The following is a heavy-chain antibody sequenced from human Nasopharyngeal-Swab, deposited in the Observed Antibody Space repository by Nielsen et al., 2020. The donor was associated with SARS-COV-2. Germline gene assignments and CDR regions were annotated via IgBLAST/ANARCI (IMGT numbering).Heavy chain of an antibody. CDR1: GASNENYY. CDR3: ARESRRSWYFDY. CDR2: NYTNGET. J-gene: IGHJ4*02. D-gene: IGHD6-13*01. V-gene: IGHV4-4*07. Sequence: SETLSLTCTVSGASNENYYWTWIRQPAGKRLEWLGRNYTNGETHYNPSLQSRLSMYMDTSNTQFTLQLTSVPAADTAIYFCARESRRSWYFDYWGQGTLVTVSS.